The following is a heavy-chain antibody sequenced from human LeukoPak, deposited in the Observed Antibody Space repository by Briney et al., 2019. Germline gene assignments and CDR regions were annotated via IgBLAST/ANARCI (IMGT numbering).Heavy chain of an antibody. J-gene: IGHJ2*01. CDR2: IWSEGNNK. CDR1: GFTFSSYG. CDR3: AKDLGGGSGCYDL. D-gene: IGHD6-19*01. Sequence: GRSLRLSCAASGFTFSSYGMHWVRQAPGKGLEWVAVIWSEGNNKYYADSVQGRFTISRDNSKDTLYLQMNSLRAEDTAVYYCAKDLGGGSGCYDLWGRGTLVTVSS. V-gene: IGHV3-33*04.